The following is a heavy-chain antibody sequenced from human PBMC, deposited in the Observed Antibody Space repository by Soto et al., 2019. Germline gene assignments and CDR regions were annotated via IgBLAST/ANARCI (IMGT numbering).Heavy chain of an antibody. J-gene: IGHJ6*02. CDR1: GYSFTDYH. D-gene: IGHD2-8*01. V-gene: IGHV1-2*04. CDR3: ARGDSTDCSNGVCSFFYNHDMDV. CDR2: INPKSGGT. Sequence: GASVKVSCKASGYSFTDYHIHWVRQAPGQGLEWLGRINPKSGGTSTAQKFQGWVAMTTDTSISTASMELTRLTSDDTAIYYCARGDSTDCSNGVCSFFYNHDMDVWGQGTTVTVSS.